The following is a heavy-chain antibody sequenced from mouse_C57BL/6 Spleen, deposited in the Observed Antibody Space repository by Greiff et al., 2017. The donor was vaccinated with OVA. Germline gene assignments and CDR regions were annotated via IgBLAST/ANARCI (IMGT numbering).Heavy chain of an antibody. J-gene: IGHJ2*01. V-gene: IGHV1-9*01. CDR1: GYTFTGYW. Sequence: QVQLKQSGAELMKPGASVKLSCKATGYTFTGYWIEWVKQRPGHGLEWIGEILPGSGSTNYNEKFKGKATFTADTSSNTAYMQLSSLTTEDSAIYYCASLTTVVATRYFDYWGQGTTLTVSS. CDR2: ILPGSGST. D-gene: IGHD1-1*01. CDR3: ASLTTVVATRYFDY.